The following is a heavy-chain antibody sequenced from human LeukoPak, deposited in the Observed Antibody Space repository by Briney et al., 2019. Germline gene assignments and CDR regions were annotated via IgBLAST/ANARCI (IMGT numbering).Heavy chain of an antibody. V-gene: IGHV4-34*01. CDR2: INHSGST. Sequence: SETLSLTCTVSGGSISSYYWSWIRQPPGKGLEWIGEINHSGSTNYNPSLKSRVTISVDTSKNQFSLKLSSVTAADTAVYYCARGSYYDFWSGYHPIDYWGQGTLVTVSS. J-gene: IGHJ4*02. CDR3: ARGSYYDFWSGYHPIDY. CDR1: GGSISSYY. D-gene: IGHD3-3*01.